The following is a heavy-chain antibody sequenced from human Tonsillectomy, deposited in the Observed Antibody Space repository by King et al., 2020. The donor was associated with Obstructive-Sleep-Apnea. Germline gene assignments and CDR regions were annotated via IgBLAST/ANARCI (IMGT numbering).Heavy chain of an antibody. CDR3: ARLLWFGELLGSVY. D-gene: IGHD3-10*01. CDR2: IYYSGST. V-gene: IGHV4-39*07. J-gene: IGHJ4*02. CDR1: GGSISSSSYY. Sequence: QLQESGPGLVKPSETLSLTCTVSGGSISSSSYYWGWIRQPPGKGLEWIGSIYYSGSTYYNPSLKGRVTISVDTSKNQFYLKLSSVTAADTSVYYCARLLWFGELLGSVYWGQGTLVTVSS.